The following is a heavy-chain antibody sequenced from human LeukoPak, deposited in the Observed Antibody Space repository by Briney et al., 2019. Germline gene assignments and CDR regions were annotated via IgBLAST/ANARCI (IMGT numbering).Heavy chain of an antibody. V-gene: IGHV3-53*04. CDR1: GFTFDNYV. CDR2: IYSGGST. J-gene: IGHJ4*02. Sequence: GGSLRLSCAASGFTFDNYVMAWFRQAPGEGLEWVSVIYSGGSTYYADSVKGRFTISRHNSKNTLYLQMNSLRGEDTAVYYCARDMASSGWSYYFDYWGQGTLVTVSS. CDR3: ARDMASSGWSYYFDY. D-gene: IGHD6-19*01.